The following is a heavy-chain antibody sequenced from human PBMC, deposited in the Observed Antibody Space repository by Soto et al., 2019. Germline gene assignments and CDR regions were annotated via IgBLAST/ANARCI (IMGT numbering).Heavy chain of an antibody. CDR3: ARGIGGGRHFDY. CDR2: IYHSGST. V-gene: IGHV4-4*02. CDR1: GGSISSSNW. J-gene: IGHJ4*02. D-gene: IGHD2-15*01. Sequence: QVQLQESGPGLVKPSGTLSLTCAVSGGSISSSNWWSWVRQPPGKGLEWIGEIYHSGSTNYNPSPKSRVTTPVDKSKNQASLQLSSVTAADTAVYSCARGIGGGRHFDYWGQGTLVTVSS.